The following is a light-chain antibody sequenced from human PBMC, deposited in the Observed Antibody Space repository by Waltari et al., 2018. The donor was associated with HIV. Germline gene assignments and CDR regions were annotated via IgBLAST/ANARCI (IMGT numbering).Light chain of an antibody. J-gene: IGLJ3*02. CDR2: DVT. Sequence: QSALTHPASVSGSPGQSIVFPCPGTSDAVGYYNYFSWYQQHPGKVPKLVIYDVTTRPSGVSNRFSGSKSGNTASLTISGLRADDEADYYCSSYVGSSTSWLFGGGTKLTV. V-gene: IGLV2-14*03. CDR3: SSYVGSSTSWL. CDR1: SDAVGYYNY.